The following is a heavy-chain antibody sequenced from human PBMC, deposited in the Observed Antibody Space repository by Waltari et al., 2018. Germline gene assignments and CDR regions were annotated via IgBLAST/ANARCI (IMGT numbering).Heavy chain of an antibody. V-gene: IGHV7-4-1*02. CDR1: GYTFINYG. CDR3: ARGDIVIVPAADNWFDP. Sequence: QVQLVQSGSEMKKPGASVKVSCKASGYTFINYGVNWVRQAPGQGLEWMGWINTNTGKPTYAQGFTGRFVFSSDTSVNTAYLQISNLKTEDTDVYYCARGDIVIVPAADNWFDPWGQGTLVTVSS. J-gene: IGHJ5*02. D-gene: IGHD2-15*01. CDR2: INTNTGKP.